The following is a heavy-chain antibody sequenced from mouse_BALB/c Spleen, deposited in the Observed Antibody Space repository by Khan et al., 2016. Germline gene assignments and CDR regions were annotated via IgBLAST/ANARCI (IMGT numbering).Heavy chain of an antibody. D-gene: IGHD2-1*01. CDR2: ISYDGSN. CDR3: ARDGNYWFAY. CDR1: GYSITSGYY. J-gene: IGHJ3*01. Sequence: EVKLLESGPGLVKPSQSLSLTCSVTGYSITSGYYWNWIRQFPGNKLEWMGYISYDGSNNYNPSLKNRISITRDTSKNQFFLKLNSVTTEVTATYYCARDGNYWFAYWGQGTLVTVSA. V-gene: IGHV3-6*02.